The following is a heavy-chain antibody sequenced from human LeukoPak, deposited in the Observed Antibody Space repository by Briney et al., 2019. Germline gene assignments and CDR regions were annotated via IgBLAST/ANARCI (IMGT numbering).Heavy chain of an antibody. V-gene: IGHV3-48*02. CDR1: GXTFSSYS. D-gene: IGHD2-21*02. Sequence: PGRSLRLSCAASGXTFSSYSMNWVRQAPGKGLEWVSYISSSSTIYYADSVKGRFTISRDNAKNSLYLQMNSLRDEDTAVYYCARDLRAYCGGDCYFDYWGQGTLVTVSS. J-gene: IGHJ4*02. CDR3: ARDLRAYCGGDCYFDY. CDR2: ISSSSTI.